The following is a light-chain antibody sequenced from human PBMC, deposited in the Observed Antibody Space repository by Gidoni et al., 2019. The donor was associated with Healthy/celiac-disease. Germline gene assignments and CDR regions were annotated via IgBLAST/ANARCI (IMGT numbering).Light chain of an antibody. CDR3: QQYGSSPT. V-gene: IGKV3-20*01. CDR2: GAS. J-gene: IGKJ2*01. CDR1: RSVSSRY. Sequence: EIVLTQSPGTLSLSPGERAPLSCRASRSVSSRYVAWYQQKPGQAPRLLMYGASSRATGIPDRCSGSGCGTDFTISISRLEAEDVAVYYWQQYGSSPTFGQGTKLEIK.